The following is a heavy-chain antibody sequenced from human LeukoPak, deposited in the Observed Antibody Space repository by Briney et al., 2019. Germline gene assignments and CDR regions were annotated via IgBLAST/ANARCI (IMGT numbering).Heavy chain of an antibody. CDR1: GGSISSYY. CDR3: ARAGYSYGGNYYYMDV. D-gene: IGHD5-18*01. V-gene: IGHV4-59*08. J-gene: IGHJ6*03. CDR2: IYYSGST. Sequence: SETLSLTCTVSGGSISSYYWIWIRQPPGKGLEWIGYIYYSGSTNYNPSLKSRITISVGTSKSQFSLKLSSVTAADTAVYYCARAGYSYGGNYYYMDVWGKGPRVTVSS.